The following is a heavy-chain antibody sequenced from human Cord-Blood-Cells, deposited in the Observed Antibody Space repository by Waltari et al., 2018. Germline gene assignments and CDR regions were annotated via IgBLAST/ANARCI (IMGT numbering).Heavy chain of an antibody. D-gene: IGHD6-6*01. J-gene: IGHJ4*02. CDR2: INHSGST. Sequence: QVQLQQWGAGLLKPSETLSLTCAVYGGSFSGYYWSWIRQPPGKGLEWIGEINHSGSTNYNPSLKSRVTISVDTSKNQFSLKLSSVTAADTAVYYCARGGWVSSYYFDYWGQGTLVTVSS. V-gene: IGHV4-34*01. CDR1: GGSFSGYY. CDR3: ARGGWVSSYYFDY.